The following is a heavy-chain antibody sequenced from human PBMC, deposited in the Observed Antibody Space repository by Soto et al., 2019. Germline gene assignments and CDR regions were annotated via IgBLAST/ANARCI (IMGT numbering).Heavy chain of an antibody. CDR3: ARTGGGAVDY. CDR2: IYYSGRT. J-gene: IGHJ4*02. Sequence: QVQLQESGPGLVKPSQTLSLTCTVSGGSISSGDYYWSWIRQPPGKGLEGIGYIYYSGRTYYNPSLKSRVTIPVDTSKHQFSLNLSFVTAADAAVYYCARTGGGAVDYWGQGTLVTVSS. CDR1: GGSISSGDYY. V-gene: IGHV4-30-4*01. D-gene: IGHD7-27*01.